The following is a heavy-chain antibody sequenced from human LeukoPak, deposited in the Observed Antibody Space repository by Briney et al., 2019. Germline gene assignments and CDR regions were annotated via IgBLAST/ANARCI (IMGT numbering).Heavy chain of an antibody. Sequence: GGSLRLSCAASGFTFSSYGMHWVRQAPGKGLEWVAVIWYDGSNKYYADSVKGRFTISRDNSKNTLYLQMNSQRAEDTAVYYCARDLSRGVVVTPPTFDPWGQGTLVTVSS. J-gene: IGHJ5*02. CDR1: GFTFSSYG. CDR3: ARDLSRGVVVTPPTFDP. D-gene: IGHD2-2*01. CDR2: IWYDGSNK. V-gene: IGHV3-33*01.